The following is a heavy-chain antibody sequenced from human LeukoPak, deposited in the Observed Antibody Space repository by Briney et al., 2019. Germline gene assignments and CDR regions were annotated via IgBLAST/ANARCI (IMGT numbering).Heavy chain of an antibody. Sequence: TSSETLSLTCTVSGGSISSYHWSWIRQPPGKGLEWIGEINHSGSTNYNPSLKSRVTISVDTSKNQFSLKLSSVTAADTAVYYCARGSQGAHIVVVPAAIMYGMDVWGQGTTVTVSS. V-gene: IGHV4-34*01. D-gene: IGHD2-2*02. CDR1: GGSISSYH. J-gene: IGHJ6*02. CDR3: ARGSQGAHIVVVPAAIMYGMDV. CDR2: INHSGST.